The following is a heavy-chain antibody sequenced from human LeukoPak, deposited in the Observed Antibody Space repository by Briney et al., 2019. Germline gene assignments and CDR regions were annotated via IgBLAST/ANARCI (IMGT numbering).Heavy chain of an antibody. D-gene: IGHD6-19*01. J-gene: IGHJ4*02. Sequence: GGSLRLSCAASGFTFSNYAMAWVRQAPGKGLEWVSSISGSGANTYYADSVKGRFTISRDKSKNTLYLQMSSLRAEDTAIYYCAKDGGGWYTSGWYYFDSWGQGTLVTVSS. CDR3: AKDGGGWYTSGWYYFDS. CDR2: ISGSGANT. V-gene: IGHV3-23*01. CDR1: GFTFSNYA.